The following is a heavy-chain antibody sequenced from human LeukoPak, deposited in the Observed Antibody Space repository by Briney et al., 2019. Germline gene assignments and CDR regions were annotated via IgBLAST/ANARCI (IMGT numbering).Heavy chain of an antibody. V-gene: IGHV3-21*04. CDR3: ARRRVTVVRGVDITSYYFDY. Sequence: GGSLRLSCAASGFTFSTYSMNWVRQAPGKGLEWVSSISSSRNYVYYADSVRGRFTISRDNAKKSLYLQMNSLRVEDTALYYCARRRVTVVRGVDITSYYFDYWGQGTPVTVSS. D-gene: IGHD3-10*01. CDR1: GFTFSTYS. J-gene: IGHJ4*02. CDR2: ISSSRNYV.